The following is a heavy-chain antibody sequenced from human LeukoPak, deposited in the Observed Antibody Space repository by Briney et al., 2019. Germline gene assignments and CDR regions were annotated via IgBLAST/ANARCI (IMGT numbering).Heavy chain of an antibody. CDR1: GYTFTTYG. Sequence: ASVKVSCKASGYTFTTYGISWVRQAPGQGLEWMGWISGYNGNTNYARKFQGRITMTTETSTSTAYMELRSLRSDDTAVYYCARSDISIVRGAMVWGQGTLVIVSS. CDR3: ARSDISIVRGAMV. D-gene: IGHD3-10*01. CDR2: ISGYNGNT. J-gene: IGHJ4*02. V-gene: IGHV1-18*01.